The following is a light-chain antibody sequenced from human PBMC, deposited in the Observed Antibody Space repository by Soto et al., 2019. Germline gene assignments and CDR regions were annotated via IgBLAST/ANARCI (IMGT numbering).Light chain of an antibody. V-gene: IGKV3-15*01. CDR2: DAS. Sequence: EVVMTQSPATLSVSPGERATVSCRASESVSRNLAWYQQKPGQAPRLLIYDASTRATGIPDRFSGGGSGTEFTLTISSLQSEDFVVYYCQQSSKWPRTFGQGTKVDIK. J-gene: IGKJ1*01. CDR3: QQSSKWPRT. CDR1: ESVSRN.